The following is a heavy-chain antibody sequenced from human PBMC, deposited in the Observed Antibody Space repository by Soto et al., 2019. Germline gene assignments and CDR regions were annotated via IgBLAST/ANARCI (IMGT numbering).Heavy chain of an antibody. Sequence: LRLSCAASGFTFSSYAMSWVRQAPGKGLEWVSAISGSGGSTYYADSVKGRFTISRDNSKNTLYLQMNSLRAEDTAVYYCAKYSYSSSWYPAPFDYWGQGTLVTVSS. J-gene: IGHJ4*02. CDR1: GFTFSSYA. V-gene: IGHV3-23*01. CDR2: ISGSGGST. D-gene: IGHD6-13*01. CDR3: AKYSYSSSWYPAPFDY.